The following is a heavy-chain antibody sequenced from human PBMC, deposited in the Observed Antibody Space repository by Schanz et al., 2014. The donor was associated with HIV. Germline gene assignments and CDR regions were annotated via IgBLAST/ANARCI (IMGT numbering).Heavy chain of an antibody. D-gene: IGHD3-10*01. CDR1: GFTFTDNY. J-gene: IGHJ4*02. CDR2: ISVNGATR. V-gene: IGHV3-11*01. Sequence: VQLVGSGGGLVKPGGSLRLSCAASGFTFTDNYMSWIRQAPGKGLEWLSYISVNGATREYADSVKGRFTISRDNARTSLYLQMNSLRAEDTAVYYCARVFGRTYGLPDYWGQGTLVTVSS. CDR3: ARVFGRTYGLPDY.